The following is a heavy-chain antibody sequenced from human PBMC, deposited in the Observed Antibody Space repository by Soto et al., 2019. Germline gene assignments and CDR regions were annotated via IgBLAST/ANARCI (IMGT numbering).Heavy chain of an antibody. CDR3: AKDWNHSSAPYFDY. CDR2: ISYDGSNK. CDR1: GFTFSSYG. D-gene: IGHD6-25*01. Sequence: GGSLRLSCAASGFTFSSYGMHWVRQAPGKGLEWVAVISYDGSNKYYADSVKGRFTISRDNSKNTLYLQMNSLRAEDTAVYYCAKDWNHSSAPYFDYWGQGTLVTVSS. J-gene: IGHJ4*02. V-gene: IGHV3-30*18.